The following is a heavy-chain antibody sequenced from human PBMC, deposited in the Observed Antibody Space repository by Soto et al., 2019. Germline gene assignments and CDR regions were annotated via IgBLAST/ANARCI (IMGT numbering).Heavy chain of an antibody. D-gene: IGHD6-19*01. CDR2: ISYDGSNK. CDR1: GFTFSSYG. CDR3: AKGHSSDWRPLFWFDY. J-gene: IGHJ4*02. V-gene: IGHV3-30*18. Sequence: GGSLRLSCAASGFTFSSYGMHWVRQAPGKGLEWVAVISYDGSNKYYADSVKGRFTISRDNSKNTLYLQMNSLRAEDTAVYYCAKGHSSDWRPLFWFDYWGQGTLVTVSS.